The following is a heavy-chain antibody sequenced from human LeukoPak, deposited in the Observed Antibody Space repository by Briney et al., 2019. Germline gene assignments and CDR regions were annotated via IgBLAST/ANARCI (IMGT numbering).Heavy chain of an antibody. Sequence: GGSLRLSCAASGFTFSSYSMNWVRQAPGKGLEWVSSISSSSSYIYYADSVKGRFTISRDNAKNSPYLQMNSLRAEDTAVYYCARDNGGIVVVVADNAVGMDVWGQGTTVTVSS. V-gene: IGHV3-21*01. D-gene: IGHD2-15*01. CDR2: ISSSSSYI. J-gene: IGHJ6*02. CDR1: GFTFSSYS. CDR3: ARDNGGIVVVVADNAVGMDV.